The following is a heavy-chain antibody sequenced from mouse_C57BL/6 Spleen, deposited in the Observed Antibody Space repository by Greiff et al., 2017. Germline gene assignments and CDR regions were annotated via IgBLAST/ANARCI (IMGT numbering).Heavy chain of an antibody. D-gene: IGHD5-5*01. Sequence: EVQLQQSGPGMVKPSQSLSLTCTVTGYSITSGYDWHWIRHFPGNKLEWMGYISYSGSTNYNPSLKSRISITHDTSKNHFFLKLNSVTTEDTATYYCARGVYLEASFDYWGQGTTLTVSS. CDR1: GYSITSGYD. J-gene: IGHJ2*01. CDR2: ISYSGST. CDR3: ARGVYLEASFDY. V-gene: IGHV3-1*01.